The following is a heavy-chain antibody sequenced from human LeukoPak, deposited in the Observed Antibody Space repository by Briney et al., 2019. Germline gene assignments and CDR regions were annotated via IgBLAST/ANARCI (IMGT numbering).Heavy chain of an antibody. J-gene: IGHJ4*02. Sequence: ASVKVSCKASGGTFSSYAISWVRQAPGQGLEWMGWINPNSGGTNYAQKFQGRVTMTRDTSISTAYMELSRLRSDDTAVYYCARGESVVAARPRFDYWGQGTLVTVSS. V-gene: IGHV1-2*02. D-gene: IGHD2-15*01. CDR3: ARGESVVAARPRFDY. CDR2: INPNSGGT. CDR1: GGTFSSYA.